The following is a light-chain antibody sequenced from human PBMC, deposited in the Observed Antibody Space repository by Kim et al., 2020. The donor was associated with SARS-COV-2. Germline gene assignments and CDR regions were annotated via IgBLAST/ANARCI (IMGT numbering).Light chain of an antibody. J-gene: IGLJ2*01. Sequence: SVPPGQTASITCPGDKLGNKFASWYQQKPGQSPVLVIYQDTQRPSGIPERFSGSNSGNTATLTISGTQTMDEADYYCQTWDSSTVIFGGGTQLTVL. V-gene: IGLV3-1*01. CDR2: QDT. CDR3: QTWDSSTVI. CDR1: KLGNKF.